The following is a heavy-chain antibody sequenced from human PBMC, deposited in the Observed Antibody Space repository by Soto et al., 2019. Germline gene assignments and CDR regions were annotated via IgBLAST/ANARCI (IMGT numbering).Heavy chain of an antibody. D-gene: IGHD1-26*01. Sequence: QVQLVESGGGVVQPGRSLRLSCAASGFTFSSYGMHWVRQAPGKGLEWVAIISYDGSNTYYADSVKGRFTISRDNSKNTLYLQMNSLRAEDTSVYDCAKEGGLSGSYYWGQGTLVTVSS. V-gene: IGHV3-30*18. CDR3: AKEGGLSGSYY. CDR1: GFTFSSYG. CDR2: ISYDGSNT. J-gene: IGHJ4*02.